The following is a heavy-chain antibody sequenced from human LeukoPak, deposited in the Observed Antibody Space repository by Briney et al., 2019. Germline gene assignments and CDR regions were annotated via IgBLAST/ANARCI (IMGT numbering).Heavy chain of an antibody. CDR1: GFTFSSYW. Sequence: GGSLRLSCAASGFTFSSYWMHWVRQAPGKGLVWVSRISGDGSSTTYADSVKGRFTISRDNAKNTLYLQMNSLRAEDTAVYYCARVTGRDLAASDPWGQRTLVTVSS. CDR2: ISGDGSST. D-gene: IGHD2-21*01. J-gene: IGHJ5*02. V-gene: IGHV3-74*03. CDR3: ARVTGRDLAASDP.